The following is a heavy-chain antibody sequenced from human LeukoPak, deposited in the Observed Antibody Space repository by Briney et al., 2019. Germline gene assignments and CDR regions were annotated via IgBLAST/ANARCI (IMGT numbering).Heavy chain of an antibody. CDR1: GGSISSTIYY. CDR3: ARTSTTVDYYFDL. D-gene: IGHD4-23*01. CDR2: IYSSGNT. J-gene: IGHJ4*02. V-gene: IGHV4-39*07. Sequence: SETLSLTCTVSGGSISSTIYYWGWIRQPPGKGLEWIGSIYSSGNTYYNPSLKSRVTISVDTSKNQFSLKLSSVTAADTAVYYCARTSTTVDYYFDLWGQGTLVTVSS.